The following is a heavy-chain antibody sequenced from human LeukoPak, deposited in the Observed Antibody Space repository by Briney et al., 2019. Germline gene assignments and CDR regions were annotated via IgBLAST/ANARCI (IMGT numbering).Heavy chain of an antibody. V-gene: IGHV4-4*07. D-gene: IGHD6-13*01. CDR3: ARAPRQQLFPVY. CDR2: FNTGGNT. J-gene: IGHJ4*02. CDR1: GGSISSYY. Sequence: PSETLSLTCTVSGGSISSYYWSWIRQPAGTGLEYTGRFNTGGNTYYNPSLKSRVTISLDTSKNLLSLRLSSVTAADTAVYYCARAPRQQLFPVYWGQGTLVTVSS.